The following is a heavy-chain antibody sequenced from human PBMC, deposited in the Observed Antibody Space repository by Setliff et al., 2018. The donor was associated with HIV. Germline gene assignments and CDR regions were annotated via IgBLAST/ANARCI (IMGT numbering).Heavy chain of an antibody. CDR1: GYTFSGYY. D-gene: IGHD1-26*01. CDR2: INPNSGAT. V-gene: IGHV1-2*02. J-gene: IGHJ4*02. Sequence: ASVKVSCKTSGYTFSGYYLHWVRRAPGRGLEWMGWINPNSGATNYARNFQGRVTMTRDTSISTAYMDLSSLTSDDTAVCYCALASIVSTARWNHWGRGTLVTVSS. CDR3: ALASIVSTARWNH.